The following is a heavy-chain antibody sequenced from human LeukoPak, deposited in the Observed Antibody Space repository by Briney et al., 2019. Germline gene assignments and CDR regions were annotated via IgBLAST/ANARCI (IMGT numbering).Heavy chain of an antibody. CDR3: VRDGGYYGPDS. V-gene: IGHV3-7*04. D-gene: IGHD3-10*01. Sequence: GGSLRLSCAAAGFTISFYRMSWVRQAPGKVLEWVANINQVASEKNYVDSVKGRFTISRDNAKNSLYLQMNSVRAEDTAMYYCVRDGGYYGPDSWGQGALVGVSS. CDR1: GFTISFYR. CDR2: INQVASEK. J-gene: IGHJ4*02.